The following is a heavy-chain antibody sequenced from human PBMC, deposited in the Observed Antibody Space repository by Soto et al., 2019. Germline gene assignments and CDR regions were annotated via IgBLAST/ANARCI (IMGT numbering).Heavy chain of an antibody. CDR1: GGSISSSSYY. J-gene: IGHJ4*02. D-gene: IGHD6-6*01. Sequence: SETLSLTCTVSGGSISSSSYYWGWIRQPPGKGLEWIGNINHSGCTNYNPSLKSRVTISVDASKNQFSLKLSSVTAADTAVYYCARGWGSSSSSGYFDYWGQGTLVTVSS. V-gene: IGHV4-39*07. CDR3: ARGWGSSSSSGYFDY. CDR2: INHSGCT.